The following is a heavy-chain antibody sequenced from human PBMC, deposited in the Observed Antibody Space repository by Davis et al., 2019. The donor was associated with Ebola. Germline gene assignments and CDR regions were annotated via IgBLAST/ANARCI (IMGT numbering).Heavy chain of an antibody. CDR1: GSTFSIYA. CDR2: IGGSGGST. CDR3: VRDPALVVTGGGWFFGL. J-gene: IGHJ2*01. Sequence: GESLKISCAASGSTFSIYATSWVRQTPGKGLEWVSAIGGSGGSTFYADSVKGRFTISRDNSKNTLYLQMTSLRAEDTAVYYCVRDPALVVTGGGWFFGLWGRGTLVTVSS. D-gene: IGHD2-21*02. V-gene: IGHV3-23*01.